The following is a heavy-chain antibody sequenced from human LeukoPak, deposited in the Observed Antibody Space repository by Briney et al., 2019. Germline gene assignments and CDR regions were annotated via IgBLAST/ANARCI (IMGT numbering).Heavy chain of an antibody. V-gene: IGHV4-34*01. CDR3: ARHGGSSTRP. CDR2: INHSGST. Sequence: SGTLSLTCAVYGGSFSGYYWSWIRQPPGKGLEWIGEINHSGSTNYNPSLKSRVTISVDTSKNQFSLKLSSVTAADTAVYYCARHGGSSTRPWGQGTLVTVSS. CDR1: GGSFSGYY. J-gene: IGHJ5*02. D-gene: IGHD2-2*01.